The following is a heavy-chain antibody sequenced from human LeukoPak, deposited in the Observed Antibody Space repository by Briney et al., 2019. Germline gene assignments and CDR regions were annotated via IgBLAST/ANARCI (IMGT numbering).Heavy chain of an antibody. V-gene: IGHV1-69*04. D-gene: IGHD1-26*01. CDR1: GGTFSSYA. Sequence: ASVKVSCKASGGTFSSYAISWVRQAPGQGLEWMGRIIPILGIANYAQKFQGRVTITADKSTSTAYMELSSLRSEDTAVYYCARDQTYYEVGATYYWGQGTLVTVSS. CDR2: IIPILGIA. CDR3: ARDQTYYEVGATYY. J-gene: IGHJ4*02.